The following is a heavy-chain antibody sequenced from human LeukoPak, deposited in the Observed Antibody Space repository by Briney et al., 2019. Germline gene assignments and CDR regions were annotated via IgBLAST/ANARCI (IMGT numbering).Heavy chain of an antibody. CDR1: GFTFSSYW. CDR2: IKQDGSEK. CDR3: ASGGYYYYFDY. V-gene: IGHV3-7*01. J-gene: IGHJ4*02. D-gene: IGHD3-22*01. Sequence: GSLRLSYAASGFTFSSYWMSWVRQAPGKGLEWVANIKQDGSEKYYVDSVKGRFTISRDNAKNSLYLQMNSLRAEDTAVYYCASGGYYYYFDYWGQGTLVTVSS.